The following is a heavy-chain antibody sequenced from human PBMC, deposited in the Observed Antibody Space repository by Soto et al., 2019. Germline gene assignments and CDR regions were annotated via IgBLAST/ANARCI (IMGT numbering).Heavy chain of an antibody. D-gene: IGHD1-20*01. V-gene: IGHV4-34*09. CDR1: GGSFSGYY. Sequence: SETLSLTCAVYGGSFSGYYWSWIRQPPGKGLEWIGEINHSGSTNYNPSLKSRVTISVDTSKNQFSLKLSSVTAADTAVYYCARAGLTGTIDYWGQGTLVTVSS. J-gene: IGHJ4*02. CDR3: ARAGLTGTIDY. CDR2: INHSGST.